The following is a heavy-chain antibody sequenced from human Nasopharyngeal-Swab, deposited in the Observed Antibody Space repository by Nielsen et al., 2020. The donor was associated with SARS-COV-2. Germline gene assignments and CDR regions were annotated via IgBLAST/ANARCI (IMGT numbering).Heavy chain of an antibody. CDR3: AKVNNGGGMVPASYSFFMDV. Sequence: SQTLSLTRGLHGASFSGYYWGWIRQPPGKGLEWIGDITRRGNTNYTPALRRRVTISVPKSKGEFSLKLTSVTAADTAIYFCAKVNNGGGMVPASYSFFMDVWGKGTSVAVSS. CDR2: ITRRGNT. V-gene: IGHV4-34*01. J-gene: IGHJ6*03. CDR1: GASFSGYY. D-gene: IGHD3-3*02.